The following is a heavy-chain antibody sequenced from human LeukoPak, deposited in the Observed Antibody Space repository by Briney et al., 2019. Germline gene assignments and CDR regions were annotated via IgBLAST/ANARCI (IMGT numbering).Heavy chain of an antibody. CDR2: ISGSGGST. V-gene: IGHV3-23*01. CDR3: AKDLLDHNWFDP. Sequence: PGGSLRLSCAASGFTFSSYAMSWVRQAPGKGLEWVSAISGSGGSTYYADSVKGRFTISRDNSKNTLYLQMNSLRAGDTAVYYCAKDLLDHNWFDPWGQGTLVTVSS. CDR1: GFTFSSYA. J-gene: IGHJ5*02.